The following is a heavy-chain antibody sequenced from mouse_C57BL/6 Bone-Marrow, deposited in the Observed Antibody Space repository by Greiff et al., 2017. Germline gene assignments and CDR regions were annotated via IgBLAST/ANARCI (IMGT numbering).Heavy chain of an antibody. D-gene: IGHD1-1*02. J-gene: IGHJ3*01. CDR2: ISSGSSTI. Sequence: EVQGVESGGGLVKPGGSLKLSCAASGFTFSDYGMHWVRQAPEKGLEWVAYISSGSSTIYYADPVKGRFPISSDNAKNNLFLQMTRLRAEDTAMYYCARSYGGGFAYWGQGTLVTVSA. V-gene: IGHV5-17*01. CDR3: ARSYGGGFAY. CDR1: GFTFSDYG.